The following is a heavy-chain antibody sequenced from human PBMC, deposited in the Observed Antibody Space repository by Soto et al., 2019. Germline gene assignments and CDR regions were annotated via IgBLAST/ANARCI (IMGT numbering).Heavy chain of an antibody. CDR1: GYSISSGDY. D-gene: IGHD3-9*01. CDR3: ARNISTYFDS. V-gene: IGHV4-38-2*01. CDR2: VYYSGST. J-gene: IGHJ4*02. Sequence: PSEPLSLTCAVSGYSISSGDYWGWIRQAPGKGLEWIGSVYYSGSTHYEPSLRGRIAISVDTLKSQFSLRLTSVTAADTAMYFCARNISTYFDSWGQGIPVTVSS.